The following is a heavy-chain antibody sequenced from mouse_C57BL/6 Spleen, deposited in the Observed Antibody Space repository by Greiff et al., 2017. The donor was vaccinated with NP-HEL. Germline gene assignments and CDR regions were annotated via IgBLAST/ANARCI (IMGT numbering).Heavy chain of an antibody. J-gene: IGHJ3*01. V-gene: IGHV1-19*01. CDR2: INPYNGGT. CDR1: GYTFTDYY. CDR3: ASRDGDHSGFAY. D-gene: IGHD2-13*01. Sequence: EVQLQQSGPVLVKPGASVKMSCKASGYTFTDYYMNWVKQSHGKSLEWIGVINPYNGGTSYNQKFKGKATLTVDKSSSTAYMELNSLTSEDSEVYYCASRDGDHSGFAYWGQGTLVTVSA.